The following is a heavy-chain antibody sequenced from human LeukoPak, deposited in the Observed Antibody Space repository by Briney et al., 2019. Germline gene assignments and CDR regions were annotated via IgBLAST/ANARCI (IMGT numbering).Heavy chain of an antibody. D-gene: IGHD1-26*01. Sequence: SETLSLTCTVSGGSISSYYWSWIRQPPGKGLEWIGYIYYSGSTNYNPSLKSRVTISVDTSKNQFSLKLSSVTAADTAVYYCARNRGSSSFDYWGQGTLVTVSS. CDR2: IYYSGST. J-gene: IGHJ4*02. CDR1: GGSISSYY. CDR3: ARNRGSSSFDY. V-gene: IGHV4-59*12.